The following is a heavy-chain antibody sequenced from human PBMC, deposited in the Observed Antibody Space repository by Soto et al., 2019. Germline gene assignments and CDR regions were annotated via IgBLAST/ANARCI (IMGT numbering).Heavy chain of an antibody. J-gene: IGHJ6*02. Sequence: SETLSLTCTVSGGSISSGSYYWGWIRQPPGKGLEWIGSIYYSGSTNYNPSLKSRVTISVDTSKNQFSLKLSSVTAADTAVYYCARAYGGKRNYYYGMDVWGQGTTVNVSS. CDR1: GGSISSGSYY. D-gene: IGHD3-16*01. V-gene: IGHV4-39*07. CDR2: IYYSGST. CDR3: ARAYGGKRNYYYGMDV.